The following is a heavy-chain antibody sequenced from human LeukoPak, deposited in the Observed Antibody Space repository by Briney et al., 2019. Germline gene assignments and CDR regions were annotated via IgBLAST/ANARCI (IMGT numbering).Heavy chain of an antibody. V-gene: IGHV4-39*07. CDR1: GGSISSSSYY. Sequence: SETLSLTCTVSGGSISSSSYYWGWIRQPPGKGLEWIGSIYYSGSTYYNPSLKSRVTMSVDTSKNQFSLKLSSVTAADTAVYYCARGYDFWSGWPNDAFDIWGQGTMVTVSS. CDR3: ARGYDFWSGWPNDAFDI. CDR2: IYYSGST. D-gene: IGHD3-3*01. J-gene: IGHJ3*02.